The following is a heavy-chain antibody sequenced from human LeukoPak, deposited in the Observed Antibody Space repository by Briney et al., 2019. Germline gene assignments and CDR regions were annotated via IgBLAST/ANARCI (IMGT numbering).Heavy chain of an antibody. Sequence: GGSLRLSCAASGFTFSTYAMSWVRQAPGKGLEWVSTIIGSGGSTYYADSVKGRFTISRDNSENTLYLQMNSLRAEDTAVYYCAKDGSGYDFLYYFDYWGQGTLVTVSS. CDR1: GFTFSTYA. CDR2: IIGSGGST. V-gene: IGHV3-23*01. D-gene: IGHD5-12*01. CDR3: AKDGSGYDFLYYFDY. J-gene: IGHJ4*02.